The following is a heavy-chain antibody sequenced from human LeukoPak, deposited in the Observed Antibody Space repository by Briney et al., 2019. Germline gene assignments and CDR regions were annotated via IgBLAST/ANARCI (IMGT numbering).Heavy chain of an antibody. J-gene: IGHJ3*02. D-gene: IGHD2-15*01. CDR3: ARVGSYCSGGSCYSGAFDI. CDR1: GYTFTGYY. CDR2: INPNSGGT. Sequence: ASVKVSCKASGYTFTGYYMHWVRQAPGQGLEWMGWINPNSGGTNYAQKLQGRVTMTRDTSISTAYMELSRLRSDDTAVYYCARVGSYCSGGSCYSGAFDIWGQGTMVTVSS. V-gene: IGHV1-2*02.